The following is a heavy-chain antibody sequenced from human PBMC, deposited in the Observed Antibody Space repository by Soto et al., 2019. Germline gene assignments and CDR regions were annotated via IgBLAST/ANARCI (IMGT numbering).Heavy chain of an antibody. D-gene: IGHD6-19*01. CDR1: GGSISSYY. Sequence: QVQLQESGPGLVKPSETLSLTCTVSGGSISSYYWSWIRQPPGKGLEWIGYIYYSGSTNYNPSLKSRVTISVDTSKNQFSLKLSSVTAADTAVYYCARLRLDYYFDYWGQGTLVTVSS. CDR2: IYYSGST. V-gene: IGHV4-59*08. CDR3: ARLRLDYYFDY. J-gene: IGHJ4*02.